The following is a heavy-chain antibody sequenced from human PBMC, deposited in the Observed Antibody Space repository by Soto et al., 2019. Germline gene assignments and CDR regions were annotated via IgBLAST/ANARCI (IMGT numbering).Heavy chain of an antibody. Sequence: SVKVSCKTSGGTFSSYAISWVRQAPGQGLEWMGGIIPIFGTANYAQKFQGRVTITADESTSTAYMELSSLRSEDTAVYYCARDGGSSSWYRSWFDPWGQGALVTVSS. D-gene: IGHD6-13*01. CDR1: GGTFSSYA. V-gene: IGHV1-69*13. J-gene: IGHJ5*02. CDR3: ARDGGSSSWYRSWFDP. CDR2: IIPIFGTA.